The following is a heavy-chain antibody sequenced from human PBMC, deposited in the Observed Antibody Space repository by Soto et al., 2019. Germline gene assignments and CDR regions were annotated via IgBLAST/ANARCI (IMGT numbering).Heavy chain of an antibody. CDR1: GYPFVNYV. J-gene: IGHJ4*02. V-gene: IGHV1-3*04. CDR3: ARAYYDGPSYYYFDN. CDR2: INTGDGNT. Sequence: QVQLVQSGAEVKKPGASVKVSCKASGYPFVNYVIHWVRQAPGQSFEWMGWINTGDGNTKYSQRFQGRISITRDATANTAHMELSGLRSEDRAVYFCARAYYDGPSYYYFDNWGQGPLVTVSS. D-gene: IGHD3-16*01.